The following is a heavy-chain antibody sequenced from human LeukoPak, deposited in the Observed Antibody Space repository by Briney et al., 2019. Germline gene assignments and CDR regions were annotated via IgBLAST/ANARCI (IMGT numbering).Heavy chain of an antibody. CDR1: GFTFSSYA. CDR3: AKVGEKNMVEAFEI. CDR2: ISASGGST. D-gene: IGHD2/OR15-2a*01. J-gene: IGHJ3*02. Sequence: GGSLRLSCAASGFTFSSYAMSWVRQAPGKGLEWVSAISASGGSTYYADSVKGRFTISRDNSKDTVYLQMNSLRPDDTAVYYCAKVGEKNMVEAFEIWGQGTRVTVSP. V-gene: IGHV3-23*01.